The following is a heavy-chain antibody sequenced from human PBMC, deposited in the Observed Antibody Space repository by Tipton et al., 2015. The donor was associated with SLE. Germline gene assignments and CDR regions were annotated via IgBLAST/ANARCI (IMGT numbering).Heavy chain of an antibody. D-gene: IGHD3-9*01. Sequence: TLSLTCTVSGVSTSIGGYFWNWIRHYPGKGLEWIGSIHRSGTTHYNPSLKSRVTLAVDTSKNQFSLKLSVVTAADTAVYYCVSSGYPLGTFESWGQGTMVTVSS. CDR3: VSSGYPLGTFES. J-gene: IGHJ3*02. V-gene: IGHV4-31*03. CDR1: GVSTSIGGYF. CDR2: IHRSGTT.